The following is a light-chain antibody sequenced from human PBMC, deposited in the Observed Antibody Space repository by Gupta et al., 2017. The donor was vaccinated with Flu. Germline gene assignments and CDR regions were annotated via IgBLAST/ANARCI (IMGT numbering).Light chain of an antibody. CDR1: SSNIGSNT. J-gene: IGLJ1*01. CDR2: SNN. CDR3: AAWDDSLNGYV. Sequence: QSVLTQPPSASGTPGQRVTISCSGSSSNIGSNTVNWYQQLPGTAPKLLSYSNNQRPSGVPDRFSGSKSGTSASLAISGLQSEDEADDDCAAWDDSLNGYVCGTGTNVNV. V-gene: IGLV1-44*01.